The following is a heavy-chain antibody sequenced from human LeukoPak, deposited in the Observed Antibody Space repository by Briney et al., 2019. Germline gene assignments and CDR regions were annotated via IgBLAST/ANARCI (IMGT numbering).Heavy chain of an antibody. V-gene: IGHV3-21*01. J-gene: IGHJ5*02. CDR3: ARIIRISMWGPSFDP. Sequence: PGGSLRLSCAASGFTFSSYSMNWVRQAPGKGLEWVSSISSSSSFIYYADSVKGRFTISRDNAKNSLYLQMNSLRAEDTAVYYCARIIRISMWGPSFDPWGQGTLVTVSS. D-gene: IGHD3-10*02. CDR1: GFTFSSYS. CDR2: ISSSSSFI.